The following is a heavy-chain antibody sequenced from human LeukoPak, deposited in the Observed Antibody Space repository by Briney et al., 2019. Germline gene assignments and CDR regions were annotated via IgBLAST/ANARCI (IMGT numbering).Heavy chain of an antibody. D-gene: IGHD5-12*01. CDR3: ERAVDRFCHY. CDR1: GFTFSSYG. Sequence: PGGSLRLSCTASGFTFSSYGMRWVRQAPGKGLVWVSRIKSDGSTTTYADSVKGRFTISRDNAKNTLYLQMNSLKAEDTAVYYCERAVDRFCHYGGQGTLVTVSS. CDR2: IKSDGSTT. V-gene: IGHV3-74*01. J-gene: IGHJ4*02.